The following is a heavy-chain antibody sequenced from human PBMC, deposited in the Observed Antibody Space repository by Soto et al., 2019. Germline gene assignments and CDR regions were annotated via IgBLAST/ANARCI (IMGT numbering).Heavy chain of an antibody. CDR1: GFTVSSNY. Sequence: GGSLRLSCAASGFTVSSNYMSWVRQAPGKGLEWVSVIYSGGSTYYADSVKGRFTISRDNSKNTLYLQMNSLRAEDTAVYYCARFQLYAGMDVWGQGTTVTVSS. J-gene: IGHJ6*02. D-gene: IGHD2-2*02. CDR3: ARFQLYAGMDV. CDR2: IYSGGST. V-gene: IGHV3-66*01.